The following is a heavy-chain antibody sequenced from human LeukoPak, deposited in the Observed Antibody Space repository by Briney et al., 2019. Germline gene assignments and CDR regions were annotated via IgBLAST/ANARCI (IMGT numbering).Heavy chain of an antibody. CDR1: GFTFNNYW. CDR2: IKQDGSKA. V-gene: IGHV3-7*01. Sequence: AGGSLRLSCAASGFTFNNYWMTWVRQAPGKGPEWVASIKQDGSKAYYVDSVKGRFSFSRDNAKNSLNRQMNSLRAEDTAVYYCARDPGIAAAGTLGYFDYWGQGTLVTVSP. J-gene: IGHJ4*02. D-gene: IGHD6-13*01. CDR3: ARDPGIAAAGTLGYFDY.